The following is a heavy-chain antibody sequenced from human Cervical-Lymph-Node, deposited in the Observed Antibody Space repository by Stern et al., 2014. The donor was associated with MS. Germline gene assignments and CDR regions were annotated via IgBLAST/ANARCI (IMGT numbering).Heavy chain of an antibody. D-gene: IGHD5-24*01. CDR2: IYPGDSDT. V-gene: IGHV5-51*01. CDR1: GYSSSSYW. J-gene: IGHJ4*02. CDR3: ATGSDGYNFDY. Sequence: EVQLLESGAEVKKPGESLKISCKGSGYSSSSYWLGWVGQMPGESLEWMGIIYPGDSDTRYSPSFQGQVTISIDKSISTAYLQWSSLEASDTAMYYCATGSDGYNFDYWGQGTLVTVSS.